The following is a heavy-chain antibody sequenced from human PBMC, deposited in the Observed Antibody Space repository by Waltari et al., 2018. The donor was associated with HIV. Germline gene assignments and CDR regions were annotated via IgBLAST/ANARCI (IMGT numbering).Heavy chain of an antibody. D-gene: IGHD6-19*01. CDR2: KYYRSKWYN. CDR3: VRDRLYSSGWPNDQYFYYGMDV. V-gene: IGHV6-1*01. J-gene: IGHJ6*02. CDR1: GDSVSSNSAA. Sequence: QVQLQQSGPGLVKPSQTLSLTCVISGDSVSSNSAAWNWIRQSPSRGLEWLVRKYYRSKWYNDYAISVKSRISINPDTSNNQFSLQLNSVTPEDTAVYYCVRDRLYSSGWPNDQYFYYGMDVWGQGTTVTVSS.